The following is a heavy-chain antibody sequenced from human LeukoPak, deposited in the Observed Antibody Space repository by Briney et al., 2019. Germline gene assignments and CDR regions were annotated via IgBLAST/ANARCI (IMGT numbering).Heavy chain of an antibody. D-gene: IGHD3-10*01. V-gene: IGHV3-66*01. CDR2: IYSGGST. J-gene: IGHJ6*02. Sequence: GGSLRLSCAASGYTVSSNYMSWVRQAPGKGLEWVSVIYSGGSTYYADSVKGRLTISRDNSKNTLYLQMNSLRAEDTAVYYCARDSSGSYYNGYGMDVWGQGTTVTVSS. CDR1: GYTVSSNY. CDR3: ARDSSGSYYNGYGMDV.